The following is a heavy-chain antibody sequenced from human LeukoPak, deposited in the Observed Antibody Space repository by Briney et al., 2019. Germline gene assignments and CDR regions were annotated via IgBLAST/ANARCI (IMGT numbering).Heavy chain of an antibody. CDR1: GYTFTSYD. CDR3: ARARIGELSLFDY. CDR2: MNPNSGNT. Sequence: VASVKVSCTASGYTFTSYDINWVRQATGQGLEWMGWMNPNSGNTGYAQKFQGRVTMTRNTSISTAYMELSSLRSEDTAVYYCARARIGELSLFDYWGQGTLVTVSS. D-gene: IGHD3-10*01. V-gene: IGHV1-8*01. J-gene: IGHJ4*02.